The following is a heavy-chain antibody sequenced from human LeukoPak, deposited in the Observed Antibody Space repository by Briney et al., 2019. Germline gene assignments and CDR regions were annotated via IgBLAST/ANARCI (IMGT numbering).Heavy chain of an antibody. D-gene: IGHD1-1*01. CDR2: ISYDGSNK. V-gene: IGHV3-30*04. CDR1: GFTFSSYP. CDR3: AKDREWNGPPYAFDI. J-gene: IGHJ3*02. Sequence: GGSLRLSCAASGFTFSSYPMHWVRQAPGKGLEWVAVISYDGSNKYYADSVKGRFTISRDNSKNTLYLQMNSLRAEDTAVYYCAKDREWNGPPYAFDIWGQGTMVTVSS.